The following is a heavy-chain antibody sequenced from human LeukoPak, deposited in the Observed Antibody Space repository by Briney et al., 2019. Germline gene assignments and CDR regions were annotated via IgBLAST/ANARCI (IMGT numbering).Heavy chain of an antibody. Sequence: GASVKVSCKASGYTFTSYDINWVRQATGQGLEWMGWMNPISGNTGYAQKFQDRVTVTRNTSISTAYMELSSLRSEDTAIYYCARGGYYGDYLDYWGQGTLVTVSS. CDR3: ARGGYYGDYLDY. CDR2: MNPISGNT. J-gene: IGHJ4*02. D-gene: IGHD4-17*01. V-gene: IGHV1-8*02. CDR1: GYTFTSYD.